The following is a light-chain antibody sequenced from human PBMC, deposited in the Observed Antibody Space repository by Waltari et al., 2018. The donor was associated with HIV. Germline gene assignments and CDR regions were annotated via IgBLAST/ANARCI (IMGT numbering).Light chain of an antibody. Sequence: QSALTQPASVSGSPGQSITISCTGTRHDVGRYTFVSWYQQHPGKAPRLIIYEVSKRPSGVSNRFSGSKSGNTASLTISGLQAEDEADYSCCSYAGKSNTFLIFGGGTKLTVL. CDR1: RHDVGRYTF. CDR3: CSYAGKSNTFLI. CDR2: EVS. J-gene: IGLJ2*01. V-gene: IGLV2-23*02.